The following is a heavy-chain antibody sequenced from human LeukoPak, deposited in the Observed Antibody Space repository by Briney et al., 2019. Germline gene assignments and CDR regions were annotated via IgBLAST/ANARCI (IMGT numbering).Heavy chain of an antibody. D-gene: IGHD1-26*01. Sequence: GGSLRLSCAASGFTFDDCAMHWVRQAPGKGLEWVSGISWNSGSIGYADSVKGRFTISRDNAKNSLYLQMNSLRAEDTALYYCARSGSYADVDYWGQGTLVTVSS. V-gene: IGHV3-9*01. CDR2: ISWNSGSI. J-gene: IGHJ4*02. CDR3: ARSGSYADVDY. CDR1: GFTFDDCA.